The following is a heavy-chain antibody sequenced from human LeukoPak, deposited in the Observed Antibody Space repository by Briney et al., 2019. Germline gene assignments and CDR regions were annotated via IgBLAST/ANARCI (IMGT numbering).Heavy chain of an antibody. V-gene: IGHV3-64D*06. Sequence: GGSLRLSCSASGFTLSGYAMHWVRQAPGKGLEYVSAISPNGAITKYADSEKGRFTISRDNSKNTLYLQMSSLRAEDTAVYYCVKGSSPSSYYFDYWGQGTLVTVSS. J-gene: IGHJ4*02. CDR1: GFTLSGYA. CDR2: ISPNGAIT. CDR3: VKGSSPSSYYFDY.